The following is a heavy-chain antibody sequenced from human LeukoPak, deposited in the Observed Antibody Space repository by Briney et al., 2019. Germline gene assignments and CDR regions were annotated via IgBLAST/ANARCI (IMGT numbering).Heavy chain of an antibody. Sequence: PGGSLRLSCAASGFSFSNSWMTWVRQAPGKGLEWVANIKQDGSETYYVDSVKGRFIISRDNAKKSLYLQMNSLRAEDAAVYYCAGTVGATTDFFFYHIDVWGKGTTVTVSS. CDR2: IKQDGSET. CDR3: AGTVGATTDFFFYHIDV. D-gene: IGHD1-26*01. V-gene: IGHV3-7*01. CDR1: GFSFSNSW. J-gene: IGHJ6*03.